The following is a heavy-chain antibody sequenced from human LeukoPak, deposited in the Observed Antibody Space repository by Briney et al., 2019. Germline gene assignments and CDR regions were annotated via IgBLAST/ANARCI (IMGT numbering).Heavy chain of an antibody. CDR2: IYYSGST. CDR3: TRDAGWLIDY. CDR1: GGSIGSFY. D-gene: IGHD3-16*01. Sequence: SETLSLTCGVSGGSIGSFYWSWIRQPPGKGLEWIGYIYYSGSTKYNPSLKSRVTISVDTSKNQFSLKLNSLTTADTAVYYCTRDAGWLIDYWGQGILVTVSS. J-gene: IGHJ4*02. V-gene: IGHV4-59*01.